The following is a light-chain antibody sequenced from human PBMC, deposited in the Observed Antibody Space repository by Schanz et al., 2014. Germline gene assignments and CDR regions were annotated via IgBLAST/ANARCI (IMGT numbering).Light chain of an antibody. Sequence: QSALTQPPSASGSLGQSVTISCTGTSSDVGGYNYVSWYQQHPGKAPKLMIYEVTKRPSGVPDRFSGSKSGNTASLTVSGLQAEDEADYYCCSYAGDNTLRFGGGTKLTVL. CDR2: EVT. CDR3: CSYAGDNTLR. CDR1: SSDVGGYNY. V-gene: IGLV2-8*01. J-gene: IGLJ3*02.